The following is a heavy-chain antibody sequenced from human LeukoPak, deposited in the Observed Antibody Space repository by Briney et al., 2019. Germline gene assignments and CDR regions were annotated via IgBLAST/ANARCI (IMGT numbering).Heavy chain of an antibody. CDR1: GFTFSDYY. V-gene: IGHV3-11*06. CDR3: ASSLTYYYGSGSYSDY. Sequence: GGSLRLSCAASGFTFSDYYMSWIRQAPGKGLEWVSSISSSSSYIYYADSVKGRFTISRDNAKNSLYLQMNSLRAEDTAVYYCASSLTYYYGSGSYSDYWGQGTLVTVSS. J-gene: IGHJ4*02. D-gene: IGHD3-10*01. CDR2: ISSSSSYI.